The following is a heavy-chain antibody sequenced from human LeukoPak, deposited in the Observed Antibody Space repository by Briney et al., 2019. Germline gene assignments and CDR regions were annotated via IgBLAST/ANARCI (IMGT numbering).Heavy chain of an antibody. V-gene: IGHV3-23*01. CDR3: ARWEARPQYYYGMDV. CDR1: GFTFSSYA. D-gene: IGHD1-26*01. J-gene: IGHJ6*02. CDR2: ISGSGGST. Sequence: GGSLRLSCAASGFTFSSYAMSWVRQAPGKGLEWVSAISGSGGSTYYADSVKGRFTISRDNPKNTLYLQMNSLRAEDTAVYYCARWEARPQYYYGMDVWGQGTTVTVSS.